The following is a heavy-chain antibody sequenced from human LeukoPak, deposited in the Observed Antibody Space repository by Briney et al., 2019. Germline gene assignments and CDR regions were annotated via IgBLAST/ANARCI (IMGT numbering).Heavy chain of an antibody. CDR2: IDVDGSST. D-gene: IGHD4-17*01. CDR3: ARVSTVTTFDI. V-gene: IGHV3-74*01. J-gene: IGHJ6*04. Sequence: PGGSLRLSCAASGFTFSNYWMHWVRQAPGKGLVWVSRIDVDGSSTSYADSVKGRFTISRDNAKNTLYLQMNSLRAEDTAVYYCARVSTVTTFDIWGKGTTVTVSS. CDR1: GFTFSNYW.